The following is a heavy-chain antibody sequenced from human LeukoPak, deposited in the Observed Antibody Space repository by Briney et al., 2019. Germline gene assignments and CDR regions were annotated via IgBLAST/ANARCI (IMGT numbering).Heavy chain of an antibody. CDR3: AREDNWNYDY. J-gene: IGHJ4*02. V-gene: IGHV1-2*02. Sequence: ASVTVSFKASGYTFNRYYMHWVRQAPGHGLEWMGLLNPNSGVTKYAQKFQGRVTMTRDTSISTAYMELSRLRSDDTAVYYCAREDNWNYDYWGQGTLVTVSS. CDR1: GYTFNRYY. D-gene: IGHD1-7*01. CDR2: LNPNSGVT.